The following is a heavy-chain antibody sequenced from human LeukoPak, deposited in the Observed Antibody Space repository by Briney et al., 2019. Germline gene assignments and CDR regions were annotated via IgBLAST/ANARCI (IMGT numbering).Heavy chain of an antibody. J-gene: IGHJ3*02. CDR1: GFTFSSYG. D-gene: IGHD2-15*01. V-gene: IGHV3-74*01. Sequence: PGGSLRLSCAASGFTFSSYGMHWVRQAPGKGLVWVSRINPDDGSTSYADSVKGRFTISRDNAKSTLYLQMNSLRAEDTAVYYCLTIVETDIGAFDIWGQGTKVTVSS. CDR2: INPDDGST. CDR3: LTIVETDIGAFDI.